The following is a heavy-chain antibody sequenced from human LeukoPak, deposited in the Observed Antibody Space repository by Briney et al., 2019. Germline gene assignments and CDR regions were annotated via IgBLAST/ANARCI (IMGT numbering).Heavy chain of an antibody. CDR3: TRAGYNWNGSWFDP. Sequence: PGGSLRLSCTASGFTFGDYAMSWFRQAPGKGLEWVGFIRSKAYGGTTEYAASVKGRFTISRDDSKSIAYLQMNSLKTEDTAVYYCTRAGYNWNGSWFDPWGQGTLVTVSS. D-gene: IGHD1-1*01. CDR1: GFTFGDYA. CDR2: IRSKAYGGTT. V-gene: IGHV3-49*03. J-gene: IGHJ5*02.